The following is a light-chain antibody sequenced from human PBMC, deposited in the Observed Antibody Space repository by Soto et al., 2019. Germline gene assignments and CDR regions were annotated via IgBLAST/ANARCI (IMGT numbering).Light chain of an antibody. CDR3: QQTLSFPPT. Sequence: IQLTQSPSSLSASVGDRVTIACRASQGISSYLAWYQQKPGKAPQLLIYAASTLQSGVPSRFSGSGSGTDFTLTISSLQPEDFATYYCQQTLSFPPTFGQGTKVDIK. J-gene: IGKJ1*01. CDR2: AAS. CDR1: QGISSY. V-gene: IGKV1-9*01.